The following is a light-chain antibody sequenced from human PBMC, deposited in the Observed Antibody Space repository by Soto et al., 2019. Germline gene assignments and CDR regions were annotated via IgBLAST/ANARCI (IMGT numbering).Light chain of an antibody. CDR3: QHYNSYSEA. CDR2: KAS. J-gene: IGKJ1*01. Sequence: DIQMTQSPSTLSASVGDRVTIICRASQSISSWLAWYQQKGGKAPKLLISKASTLKSGVPSRFSGSGSGTEFTLTISSLQPDDFATYYCQHYNSYSEAFGQGTKVDIK. V-gene: IGKV1-5*03. CDR1: QSISSW.